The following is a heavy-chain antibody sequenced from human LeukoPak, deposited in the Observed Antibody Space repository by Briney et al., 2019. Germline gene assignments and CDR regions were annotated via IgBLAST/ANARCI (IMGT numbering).Heavy chain of an antibody. CDR3: AKGPYDYVWGSYRPKTYNWFDP. CDR1: GFTFSSYA. D-gene: IGHD3-16*02. J-gene: IGHJ5*02. V-gene: IGHV3-23*01. Sequence: GGSLRLSCAASGFTFSSYAMSWVRQAPGKGLEWVSAISGSGGSTYYADSVKGRFTISRDNSKNTLYLQMNSLRAEDTAVYYCAKGPYDYVWGSYRPKTYNWFDPWGQGTLVTVSS. CDR2: ISGSGGST.